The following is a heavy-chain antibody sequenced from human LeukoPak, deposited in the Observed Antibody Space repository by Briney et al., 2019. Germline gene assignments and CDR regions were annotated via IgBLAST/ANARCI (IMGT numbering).Heavy chain of an antibody. V-gene: IGHV4-30-4*08. J-gene: IGHJ6*03. Sequence: PSETLSLTCTVSGGSISSGDYYWSWIRQPPGKGLEWIGYIYYSGSTYYNPSLKSRVTISVDTSKNQFSLKLSSVTAADTAVYCCARVSGSGWYDISYYYYYYMDVWGKGTTVTVSS. CDR2: IYYSGST. D-gene: IGHD6-19*01. CDR1: GGSISSGDYY. CDR3: ARVSGSGWYDISYYYYYYMDV.